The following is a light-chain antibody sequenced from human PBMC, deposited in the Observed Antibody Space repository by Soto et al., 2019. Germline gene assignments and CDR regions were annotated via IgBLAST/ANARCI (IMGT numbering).Light chain of an antibody. CDR1: QSVSNNY. J-gene: IGKJ1*01. CDR3: QQYGSSGT. V-gene: IGKV3-20*01. CDR2: GAS. Sequence: EIVLTQSPGTLSLSTGERATLSCRASQSVSNNYLAWYQQKPGQPTRLLIYGASNSATGIPDRFSGSASGTDFTLTISRLEPEDFAVYYCQQYGSSGTFGQGTKVDI.